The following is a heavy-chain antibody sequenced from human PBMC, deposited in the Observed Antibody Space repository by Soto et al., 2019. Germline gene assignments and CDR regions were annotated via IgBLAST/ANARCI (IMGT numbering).Heavy chain of an antibody. CDR1: GGSISSYY. CDR3: ARYYGDLNPYYFDH. D-gene: IGHD4-17*01. V-gene: IGHV4-59*08. Sequence: PSETLSLTCTVSGGSISSYYWSWIRQPPGKGLEWIGYIYYSGSTNYNPSLKSRVTISVDTSKNQFSLKLSSVTAADTALYYWARYYGDLNPYYFDHWGEGTLVTVSS. CDR2: IYYSGST. J-gene: IGHJ4*02.